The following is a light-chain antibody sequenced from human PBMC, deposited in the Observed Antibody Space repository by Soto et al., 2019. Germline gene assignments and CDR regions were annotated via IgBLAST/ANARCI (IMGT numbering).Light chain of an antibody. CDR3: QQRRNLPYT. V-gene: IGKV3-11*01. J-gene: IGKJ2*01. Sequence: ETLLTQSPGTLSLSPGERATLSCRASQSVSNYLAWFQQKPGQAPRLLIFDTTNRAPGTPARFSGSGPVTDFTLTISSLEPEDFAVYYCQQRRNLPYTFGQGTKLEIK. CDR2: DTT. CDR1: QSVSNY.